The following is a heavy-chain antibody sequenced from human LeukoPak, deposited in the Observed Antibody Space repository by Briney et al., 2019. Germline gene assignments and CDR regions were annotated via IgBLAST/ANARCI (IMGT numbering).Heavy chain of an antibody. CDR3: AKDKDPSITMVRGVLDY. J-gene: IGHJ4*02. V-gene: IGHV3-20*04. CDR2: INWNGGST. D-gene: IGHD3-10*01. Sequence: GGSLRLSCAASGFTFDDYGMSWVRQAPGKGLEWVSGINWNGGSTGYADSVKGRFTISRDNAKNSLYLQMNSLRAEDTAVYYCAKDKDPSITMVRGVLDYWGQGTLVTVSS. CDR1: GFTFDDYG.